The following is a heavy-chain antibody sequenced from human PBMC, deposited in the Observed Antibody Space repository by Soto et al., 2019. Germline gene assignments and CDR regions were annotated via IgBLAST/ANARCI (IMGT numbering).Heavy chain of an antibody. J-gene: IGHJ4*02. D-gene: IGHD5-12*01. CDR2: IYYSGST. V-gene: IGHV4-59*08. CDR1: GGSISSYY. CDR3: ARLVEMATIPD. Sequence: QVQLQESGPGLVKPSETLSLTCTVSGGSISSYYWSWIRQPPGKGLEWIGYIYYSGSTNYNPSLNTRVTISVDTPKNQFSLKLSSVTAADTAVYYCARLVEMATIPDWGQGTLVTVSS.